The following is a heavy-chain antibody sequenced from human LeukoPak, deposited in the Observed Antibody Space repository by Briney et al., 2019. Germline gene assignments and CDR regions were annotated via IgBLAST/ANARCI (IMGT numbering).Heavy chain of an antibody. V-gene: IGHV3-30-3*01. CDR3: ARKYSGSYVGFDY. CDR2: ISYDGSNK. Sequence: GRSLRLSCAASGFTFSSYAMHWVRQAPGKGLERVAVISYDGSNKYYADSVKGRFTISRDNSKNTLYLQMNSLRAEDTAVYYCARKYSGSYVGFDYWGQGTLVTVSS. CDR1: GFTFSSYA. J-gene: IGHJ4*02. D-gene: IGHD1-26*01.